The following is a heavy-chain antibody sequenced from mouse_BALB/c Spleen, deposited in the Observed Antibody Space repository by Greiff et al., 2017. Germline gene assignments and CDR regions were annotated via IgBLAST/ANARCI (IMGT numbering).Heavy chain of an antibody. J-gene: IGHJ1*01. CDR2: IAPGSGST. D-gene: IGHD2-2*01. V-gene: IGHV1S41*01. CDR3: TTVVTCHFWYLDD. CDR1: GYTFTSYW. Sequence: DLVKPGASVKLSCKASGYTFTSYWINWIKQRPGQGLEWIGRIAPGSGSTYYNEMFKGKATLTVDTSSSTAYIQLSSLSSEDSAVYDCTTVVTCHFWYLDDWGEGTTVTVSA.